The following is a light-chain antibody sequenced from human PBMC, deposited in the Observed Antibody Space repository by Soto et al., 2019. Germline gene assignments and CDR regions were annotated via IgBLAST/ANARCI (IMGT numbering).Light chain of an antibody. Sequence: DIVMTQSPATLSVSPVERVTLSCRASQSVSSNLAWYQQKPGQAPRLLIYGASTRATGIPDRFSGSGSGTDFTLTISRLEPEDFAVYYCQQYGSSRTFGQGTKVDIK. CDR2: GAS. CDR1: QSVSSN. CDR3: QQYGSSRT. J-gene: IGKJ1*01. V-gene: IGKV3-20*01.